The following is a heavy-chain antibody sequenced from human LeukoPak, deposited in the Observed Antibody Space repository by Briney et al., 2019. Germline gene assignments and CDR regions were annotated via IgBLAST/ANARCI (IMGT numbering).Heavy chain of an antibody. J-gene: IGHJ6*03. V-gene: IGHV3-30*18. Sequence: GGSLRLSCAASGFTFGSYGMHWVRQAPGKGLEWVAVISYDGSNKYYADSVKGRFTISRDNSKNTLYLQMNSLRVEDTAVYYCAKEGRSSSSGYYYYYYMDVWGKGTTVTVSS. CDR2: ISYDGSNK. CDR1: GFTFGSYG. D-gene: IGHD6-6*01. CDR3: AKEGRSSSSGYYYYYYMDV.